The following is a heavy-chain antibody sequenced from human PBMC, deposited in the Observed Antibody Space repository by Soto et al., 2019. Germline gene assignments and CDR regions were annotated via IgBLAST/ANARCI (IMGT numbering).Heavy chain of an antibody. CDR3: AKEYIAAAGTPAGWFDP. D-gene: IGHD6-13*01. CDR2: ISGSGGST. Sequence: LRLSCAASGFTFSSYAMSWVRQAPGKGLEWVSAISGSGGSTYYADSVKGRFTISRDNSKNTLYLQMNSLRAEDTAVYYCAKEYIAAAGTPAGWFDPWGQGTLVTVSS. V-gene: IGHV3-23*01. J-gene: IGHJ5*02. CDR1: GFTFSSYA.